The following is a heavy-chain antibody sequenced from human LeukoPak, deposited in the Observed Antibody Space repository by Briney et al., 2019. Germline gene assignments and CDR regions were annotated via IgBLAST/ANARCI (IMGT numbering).Heavy chain of an antibody. CDR2: IYYSGST. V-gene: IGHV4-39*07. CDR3: ARAQTDYGDYVFWPDY. J-gene: IGHJ4*02. CDR1: GGSISSSSYY. D-gene: IGHD4-17*01. Sequence: PSETLSLTCTVSGGSISSSSYYWGWIRQPPGKGLEWIGSIYYSGSTYYNPSLKSRVTISVDTSKNQFSLKLSSVTAADTAVYYCARAQTDYGDYVFWPDYWGQGTLVTVSS.